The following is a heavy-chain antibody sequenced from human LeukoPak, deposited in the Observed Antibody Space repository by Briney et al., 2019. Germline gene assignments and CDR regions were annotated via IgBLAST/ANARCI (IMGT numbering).Heavy chain of an antibody. D-gene: IGHD2-8*01. CDR1: GEFFSGFY. J-gene: IGHJ3*02. Sequence: SETLSLTCDVHGEFFSGFYWSWIRQSPGKGLEWIGDINHSGSTNYNPSLKSRVTISVDTSKNQFSLKLSSVTAADTAVYYCVKGGVDAFDIWGQGTMVTVSS. CDR2: INHSGST. CDR3: VKGGVDAFDI. V-gene: IGHV4-34*01.